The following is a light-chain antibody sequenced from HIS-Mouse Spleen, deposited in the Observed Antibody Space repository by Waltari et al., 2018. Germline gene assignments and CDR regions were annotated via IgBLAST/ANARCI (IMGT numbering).Light chain of an antibody. CDR1: VLAKNY. Sequence: SYELTQPSSVSVSPGQTARITCSGDVLAKNYARWFQQKPGQAPVLVIYNDSERPSGSPERFSGSSSGTTVTLTISGAQVEDEADYYCYSAADNNLGVFGGGTKLTVL. CDR2: NDS. V-gene: IGLV3-27*01. CDR3: YSAADNNLGV. J-gene: IGLJ3*02.